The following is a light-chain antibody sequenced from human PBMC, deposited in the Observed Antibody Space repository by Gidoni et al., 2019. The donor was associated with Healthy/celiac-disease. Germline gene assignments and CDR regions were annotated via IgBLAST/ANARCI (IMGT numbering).Light chain of an antibody. Sequence: DIQMTQSPSSLSTSVGDRVTITCRASQSLSSYLNWYQQKPGKAPKLLIYAASSLQSGVPSRFSGSGSGTDFTLTISSLQHEDFATYYCQQSYSTPMYTFGQGAKLEIK. J-gene: IGKJ2*01. CDR2: AAS. CDR1: QSLSSY. V-gene: IGKV1-39*01. CDR3: QQSYSTPMYT.